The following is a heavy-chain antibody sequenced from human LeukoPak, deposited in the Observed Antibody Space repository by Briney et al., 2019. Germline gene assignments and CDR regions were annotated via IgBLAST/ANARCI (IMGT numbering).Heavy chain of an antibody. CDR1: GGSISSYY. Sequence: DPSETLSLTCTVSGGSISSYYWSWIRQPAGKGLECIGRIYTSGSTNYNPSLKSRVTMSVDTSKNQFSLKLSSVTAADTAVYYCARDFVVVPAAVYYMNVWGKGTTVTVSS. V-gene: IGHV4-4*07. J-gene: IGHJ6*03. CDR2: IYTSGST. D-gene: IGHD2-2*01. CDR3: ARDFVVVPAAVYYMNV.